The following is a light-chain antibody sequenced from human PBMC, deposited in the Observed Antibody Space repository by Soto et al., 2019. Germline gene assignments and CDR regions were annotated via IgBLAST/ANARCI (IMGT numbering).Light chain of an antibody. J-gene: IGLJ2*01. CDR1: NSNIESNT. CDR2: SNN. Sequence: QSVLPQPPSASGTPGQRVTISCSGSNSNIESNTVNWYQQLPGTAPKLLIYSNNQRPSGVPDRFSGSKSGTSASLAISGLQSDDEADYYCAAWDDSLNGTVVFGGGTKLTVL. V-gene: IGLV1-44*01. CDR3: AAWDDSLNGTVV.